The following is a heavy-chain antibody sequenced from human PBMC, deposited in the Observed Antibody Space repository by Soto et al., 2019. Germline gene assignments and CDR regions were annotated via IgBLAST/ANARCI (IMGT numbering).Heavy chain of an antibody. Sequence: QLQLQESGPGLVKPSETLSLTCTVSGGSIRSSSYYWGWIRQPPGKGREWIGSIYYSGSTYYNPSLKSRVTISVDTSKNQFSLKLSSVTAADTAVYYCAREVGWELLGFDYWGQGTLVTVSS. CDR1: GGSIRSSSYY. D-gene: IGHD1-26*01. J-gene: IGHJ4*02. CDR2: IYYSGST. V-gene: IGHV4-39*01. CDR3: AREVGWELLGFDY.